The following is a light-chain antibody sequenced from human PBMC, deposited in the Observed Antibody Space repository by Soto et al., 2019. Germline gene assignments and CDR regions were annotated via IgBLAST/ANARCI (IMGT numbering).Light chain of an antibody. CDR2: DAS. Sequence: DIQMTQSPSTLSASVGDRVTITCRASESINTWLAWYQQKPGKAPKFRIYDASSLESGVPARFSGSGSRTEFTLTISSIQPEDFATYYCQQYGTYSHTFGGVTKVEIK. CDR3: QQYGTYSHT. CDR1: ESINTW. V-gene: IGKV1-5*01. J-gene: IGKJ4*01.